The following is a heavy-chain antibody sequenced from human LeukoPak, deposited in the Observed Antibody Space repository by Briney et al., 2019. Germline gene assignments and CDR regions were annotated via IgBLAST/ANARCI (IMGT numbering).Heavy chain of an antibody. D-gene: IGHD3-22*01. CDR3: ARRYYYDSSGYYYFDY. V-gene: IGHV4-59*08. J-gene: IGHJ4*02. Sequence: SETLSLTCTVSGGSISSYYWSWIRQPPGKGLEWIGYIYYSGSTNYNPSLKSRVTISVDTSKNQFSLKLSSVTAADTAVYYCARRYYYDSSGYYYFDYWGQGTLVTVPS. CDR2: IYYSGST. CDR1: GGSISSYY.